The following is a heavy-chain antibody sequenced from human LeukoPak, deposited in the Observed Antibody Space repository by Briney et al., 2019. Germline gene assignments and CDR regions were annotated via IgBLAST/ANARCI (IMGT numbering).Heavy chain of an antibody. J-gene: IGHJ5*02. CDR1: GYTFTGYY. CDR2: INPNSGGT. Sequence: ASVKVSCKASGYTFTGYYMHWVRQAPGQGLEWMGWINPNSGGTNYAQKFQGRVTMTRDTSISTAYMELSRLGSDDTAVYYCARGDSSDYLTFDPWGQGALVTVSS. CDR3: ARGDSSDYLTFDP. D-gene: IGHD4-11*01. V-gene: IGHV1-2*02.